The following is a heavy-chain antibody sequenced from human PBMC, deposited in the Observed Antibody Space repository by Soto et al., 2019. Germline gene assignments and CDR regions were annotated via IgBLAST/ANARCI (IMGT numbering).Heavy chain of an antibody. CDR1: GFTFSSYA. V-gene: IGHV3-23*01. CDR2: ISGSGGST. CDR3: AKDSTSFGELIPGGYYYYYGMDV. D-gene: IGHD3-10*01. Sequence: GGSLRLSCAASGFTFSSYAMSWVRQAPGKGLEWVSAISGSGGSTYYADSVKGRFTISRDNSKNTLYLQMNSLRAEDTAVYYCAKDSTSFGELIPGGYYYYYGMDVWGQGTTVTVSS. J-gene: IGHJ6*02.